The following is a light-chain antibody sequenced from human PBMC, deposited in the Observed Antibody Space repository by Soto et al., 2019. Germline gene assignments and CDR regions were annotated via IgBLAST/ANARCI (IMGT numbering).Light chain of an antibody. V-gene: IGLV4-60*02. J-gene: IGLJ3*02. Sequence: QPVLTQSSSASASLGSSVKLTCTLSSGHSSYIIAWHQQQPGKAPRYLMKLEGSGSYNKGSGVPDHFSGSSSGADRYLTISTLQFEDEADYYCETWDSNTRVFGGGTKVTVL. CDR2: LEGSGSY. CDR1: SGHSSYI. CDR3: ETWDSNTRV.